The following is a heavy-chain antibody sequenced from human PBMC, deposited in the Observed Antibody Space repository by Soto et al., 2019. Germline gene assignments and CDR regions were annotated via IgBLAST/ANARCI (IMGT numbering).Heavy chain of an antibody. D-gene: IGHD3-10*01. CDR1: GGTFSSYA. CDR2: IIPIFGTA. CDR3: ARACGSGSYHYYYYCMDV. J-gene: IGHJ6*02. V-gene: IGHV1-69*13. Sequence: SVKVSCKASGGTFSSYAISWVRQAPGQGLEWMGGIIPIFGTANYAQKFQGRVTITADESTSTAYMELSSLRSEDTAVYYCARACGSGSYHYYYYCMDVWGQGTTVTVSS.